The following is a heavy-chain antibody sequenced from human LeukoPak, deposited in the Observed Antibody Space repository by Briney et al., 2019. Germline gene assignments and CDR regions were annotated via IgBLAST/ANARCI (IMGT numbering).Heavy chain of an antibody. J-gene: IGHJ4*02. CDR2: IRYDGSNK. CDR3: ASSVTATSYYFDY. D-gene: IGHD2-21*02. CDR1: GFTFSSYG. V-gene: IGHV3-33*01. Sequence: GGSLRLSCAASGFTFSSYGMHWVRQAPGKGLEWVAVIRYDGSNKYYADSVKGRFTISRDNSKNTLYLQMNSLRAEDTAVYYCASSVTATSYYFDYWGQGTLVTVSS.